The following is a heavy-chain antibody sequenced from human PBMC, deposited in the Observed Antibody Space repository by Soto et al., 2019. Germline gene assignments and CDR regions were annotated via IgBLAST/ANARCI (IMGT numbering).Heavy chain of an antibody. J-gene: IGHJ6*03. D-gene: IGHD5-12*01. Sequence: GASVKVSCKASGYTFTSYAMHWVRQAPGQRLEWMGWINAGNGNTKYSQKFQGRVTITRDTSASTAYMELSSLRSEDTAVYYCAREIYSGYPGVNYYYYMDVWGKGTTVTVSS. V-gene: IGHV1-3*01. CDR2: INAGNGNT. CDR1: GYTFTSYA. CDR3: AREIYSGYPGVNYYYYMDV.